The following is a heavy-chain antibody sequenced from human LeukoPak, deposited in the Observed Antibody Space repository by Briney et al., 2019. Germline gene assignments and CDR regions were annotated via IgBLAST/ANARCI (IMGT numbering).Heavy chain of an antibody. V-gene: IGHV3-23*01. Sequence: PGGSLRLSCAASGFTFSSYAMSWVRQAPGKGLEWVSAISGSGGSTYYADSVKGRFTISRDSSKNTLYLQMNSLRAEDTAVYYCAKDRGFYGGNFFDYWGQGTLVTVSS. D-gene: IGHD4-23*01. CDR1: GFTFSSYA. CDR2: ISGSGGST. J-gene: IGHJ4*02. CDR3: AKDRGFYGGNFFDY.